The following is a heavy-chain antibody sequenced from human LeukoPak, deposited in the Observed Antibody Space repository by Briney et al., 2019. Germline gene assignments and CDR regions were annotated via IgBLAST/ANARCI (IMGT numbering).Heavy chain of an antibody. Sequence: PGGSQRLSCAASGFTFSSYEVNWVRQAPGKGLEWVSYISSSGSTIYYADSVKGRFTISRDNAKNSLYLQMNSLRAEDTAVYYCARGRMMATLFDYWGQGTLVTVSS. CDR1: GFTFSSYE. J-gene: IGHJ4*02. CDR2: ISSSGSTI. D-gene: IGHD5-24*01. V-gene: IGHV3-48*03. CDR3: ARGRMMATLFDY.